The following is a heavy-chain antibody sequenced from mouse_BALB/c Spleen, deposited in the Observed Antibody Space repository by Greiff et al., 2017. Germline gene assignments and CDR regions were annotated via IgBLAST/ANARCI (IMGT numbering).Heavy chain of an antibody. CDR2: ISYSGST. J-gene: IGHJ3*01. CDR3: ARILGEAY. CDR1: GYSITSDYA. D-gene: IGHD4-1*01. Sequence: EVKLVESGPGLVKPSQSLSLTCTVTGYSITSDYAWNWIRQFPGNKLEWMGYISYSGSTSYNPSLKSRISITRDTSKNQFFLQLNSVTTEDTATYYCARILGEAYWGQGTLVTVSA. V-gene: IGHV3-2*02.